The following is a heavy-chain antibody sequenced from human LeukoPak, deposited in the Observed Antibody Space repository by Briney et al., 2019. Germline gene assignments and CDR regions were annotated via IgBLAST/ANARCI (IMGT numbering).Heavy chain of an antibody. Sequence: PGGSLRLSCAASGFTFSDYYMSWLRQAPGKGLEWVSYISSSVSTIYYADSVEGRFTISRDNAKNSLYLQMNSLRAEDTAVYYCARELYSYGYGPTAFDYWGQGTLVTVSS. CDR1: GFTFSDYY. V-gene: IGHV3-11*01. J-gene: IGHJ4*02. D-gene: IGHD5-18*01. CDR2: ISSSVSTI. CDR3: ARELYSYGYGPTAFDY.